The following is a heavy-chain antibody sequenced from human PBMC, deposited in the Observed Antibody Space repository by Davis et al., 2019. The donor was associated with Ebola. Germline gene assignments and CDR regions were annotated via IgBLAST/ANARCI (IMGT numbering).Heavy chain of an antibody. V-gene: IGHV3-48*02. CDR3: ARGTGVIIRV. CDR2: ISSGSRTI. J-gene: IGHJ4*02. Sequence: GGFLRLSCVASGFSFSDYSMNWVRQAPGKGLEWLSYISSGSRTINYADSVKGRFTISRDNAKHSLYLQMNSLRDDDTAVYYCARGTGVIIRVWGQGTLGTVSS. CDR1: GFSFSDYS. D-gene: IGHD3-10*01.